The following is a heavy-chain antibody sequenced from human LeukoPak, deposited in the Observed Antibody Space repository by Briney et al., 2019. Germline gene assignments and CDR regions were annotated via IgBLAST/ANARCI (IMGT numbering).Heavy chain of an antibody. Sequence: GGSLRLSCAASGFTFSSYAMHWVRQAPGKGLEWVAVISYDGSNKYYADSVKGRFTISRDNAKNSLYLQMNSLRAEDTALYYCARGDRITIFGVVIANWFDPWGQGTLVTVSS. D-gene: IGHD3-3*01. V-gene: IGHV3-30*04. CDR2: ISYDGSNK. CDR1: GFTFSSYA. CDR3: ARGDRITIFGVVIANWFDP. J-gene: IGHJ5*02.